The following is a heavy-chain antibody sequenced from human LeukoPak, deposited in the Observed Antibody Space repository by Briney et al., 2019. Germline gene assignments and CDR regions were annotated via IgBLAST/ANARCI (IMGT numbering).Heavy chain of an antibody. CDR2: IYCSGST. Sequence: SETLTLTCTVSGGPIRSYHWSWLRQPPGKGPEWLGYIYCSGSTNYYPSLKSRVNISVDTSKNQCSPKLSSVSAADTAVYYCARASIANDYYYYYVEVWGKGTTVTVSS. J-gene: IGHJ6*03. D-gene: IGHD6-6*01. V-gene: IGHV4-59*01. CDR1: GGPIRSYH. CDR3: ARASIANDYYYYYVEV.